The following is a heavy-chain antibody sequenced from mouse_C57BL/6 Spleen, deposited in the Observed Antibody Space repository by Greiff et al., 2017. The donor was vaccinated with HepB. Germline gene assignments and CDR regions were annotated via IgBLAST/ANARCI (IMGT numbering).Heavy chain of an antibody. V-gene: IGHV1-78*01. Sequence: VQLQQSDAELVKPGASVKISCKVSGYTFTDHTIHWMKQRPEQGLEWIGYIYPRDGSTKYNEKFKGKATLTADKSSSTAYMQLNSLTSEDSAVYVCAREDYYGSRSFAYWGQGTLVTVSA. CDR2: IYPRDGST. D-gene: IGHD1-1*01. CDR1: GYTFTDHT. CDR3: AREDYYGSRSFAY. J-gene: IGHJ3*01.